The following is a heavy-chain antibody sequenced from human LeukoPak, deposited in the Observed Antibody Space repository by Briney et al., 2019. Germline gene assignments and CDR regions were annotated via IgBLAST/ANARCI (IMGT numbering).Heavy chain of an antibody. D-gene: IGHD6-13*01. J-gene: IGHJ4*02. Sequence: GGSLRLSCAASGFTFSSYSMNWVRQAPGKGLEWVSSISSSSSDIYYADSVKGRFTISRDNSKNTLYLQMNSLRAEDTAVYYCAREMGSSWSRPFDYWGQGTLVTVSS. CDR1: GFTFSSYS. CDR3: AREMGSSWSRPFDY. CDR2: ISSSSSDI. V-gene: IGHV3-21*04.